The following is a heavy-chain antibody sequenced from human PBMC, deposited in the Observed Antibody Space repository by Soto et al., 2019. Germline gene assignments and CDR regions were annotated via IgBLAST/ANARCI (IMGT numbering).Heavy chain of an antibody. Sequence: QVQLVQSGAEVKKPGSSVKVSCKASGGTFSSYTISWVRQAPGQGLEWMGRIVPILGIANYAQKFQGRVTITADKSTSTAYMELSSLRSEDTAVYYCARSNGYPYYMDVWGKGTTVTVSS. CDR3: ARSNGYPYYMDV. D-gene: IGHD5-18*01. CDR2: IVPILGIA. J-gene: IGHJ6*03. CDR1: GGTFSSYT. V-gene: IGHV1-69*02.